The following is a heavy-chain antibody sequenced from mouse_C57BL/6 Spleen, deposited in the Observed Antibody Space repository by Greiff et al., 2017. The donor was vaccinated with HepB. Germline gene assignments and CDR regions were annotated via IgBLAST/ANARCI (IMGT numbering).Heavy chain of an antibody. CDR2: IYPGSGST. Sequence: VQLQQPGAELVKPGASVKMSCKASGYTFTSYWITWVKQRPGQGLEWIGDIYPGSGSTNYNEKFKSKATLTVDTSSSTAYMQLSSLTSEDSAVYYCARGGYYGSSNYFDYWGQGTTLTVSS. D-gene: IGHD1-1*01. V-gene: IGHV1-55*01. J-gene: IGHJ2*01. CDR1: GYTFTSYW. CDR3: ARGGYYGSSNYFDY.